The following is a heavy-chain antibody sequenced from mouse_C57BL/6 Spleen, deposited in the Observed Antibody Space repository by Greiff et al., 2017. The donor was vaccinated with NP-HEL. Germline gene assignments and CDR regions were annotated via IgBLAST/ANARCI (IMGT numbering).Heavy chain of an antibody. CDR3: ARKTERYYFDY. CDR1: GYTFTSYT. Sequence: QVQLKQSGAELARPGASVKMSCKASGYTFTSYTMHWVKQRPGQGLEWIGYINPSSGYTKYNQKFKDKATLTADKSSSTAYMQLSSLTSEDSAVYYCARKTERYYFDYWGQGTTLTVSS. V-gene: IGHV1-4*01. J-gene: IGHJ2*01. CDR2: INPSSGYT. D-gene: IGHD1-1*01.